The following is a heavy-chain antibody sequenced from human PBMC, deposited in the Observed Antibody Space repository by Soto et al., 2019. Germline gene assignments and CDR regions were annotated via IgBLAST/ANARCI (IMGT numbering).Heavy chain of an antibody. CDR3: ARSRKGIAAAGGKDYYYYYYMDV. V-gene: IGHV1-2*04. CDR1: GYTFTGYY. J-gene: IGHJ6*03. Sequence: ASVKVSCKASGYTFTGYYMHWVRQAPGQGLEWMGWINPNSGGTNYAQKFQGWVTMTRDTSISTAYMELSRLRSDDTAVYYCARSRKGIAAAGGKDYYYYYYMDVWGKGTTVTVSS. CDR2: INPNSGGT. D-gene: IGHD6-13*01.